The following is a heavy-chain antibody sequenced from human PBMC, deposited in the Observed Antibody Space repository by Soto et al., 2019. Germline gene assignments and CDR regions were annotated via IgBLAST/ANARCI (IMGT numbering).Heavy chain of an antibody. Sequence: VASVKVSCKASGYTFTSYAMHWVRQAPGQRLECMGWINAGNGDTRYSQKFQGRVTFTRDTSASTAYMELSSLRSEDTAVYYCARDLMVRAVTVPGYWGQGTLVTVSS. CDR3: ARDLMVRAVTVPGY. CDR1: GYTFTSYA. CDR2: INAGNGDT. J-gene: IGHJ4*02. V-gene: IGHV1-3*01. D-gene: IGHD3-10*01.